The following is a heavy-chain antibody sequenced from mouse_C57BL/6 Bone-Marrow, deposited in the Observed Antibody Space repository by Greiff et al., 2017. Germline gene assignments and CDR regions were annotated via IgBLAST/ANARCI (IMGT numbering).Heavy chain of an antibody. CDR2: IDPETGGT. J-gene: IGHJ2*01. D-gene: IGHD2-3*01. CDR1: GYTFTDYE. CDR3: TRLLNGYSYYFDY. V-gene: IGHV1-15*01. Sequence: VQLQQSGAELVRPGASVTLSCKASGYTFTDYEMHWVKQTPVHGLEWIGAIDPETGGTADNQKFTGKAILTADKSSSTAYMELRSLTSEDSAVYYCTRLLNGYSYYFDYWGQGTTLTVSS.